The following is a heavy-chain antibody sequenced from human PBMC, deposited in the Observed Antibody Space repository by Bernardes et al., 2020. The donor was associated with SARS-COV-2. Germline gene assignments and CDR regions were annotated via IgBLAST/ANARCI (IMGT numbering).Heavy chain of an antibody. J-gene: IGHJ6*03. V-gene: IGHV4-34*01. CDR1: GGSFSGYY. CDR2: INHSGST. CDR3: ARGIVVPAAMTLYYYYYYMDV. D-gene: IGHD2-2*01. Sequence: SETLSLTCAVYGGSFSGYYWSWIRQPPGKGLEWIGEINHSGSTNYNPSLKSRVTISVDTSKNQFSLKLSSVTAADTAVYYCARGIVVPAAMTLYYYYYYMDVWGKGTTVTVSS.